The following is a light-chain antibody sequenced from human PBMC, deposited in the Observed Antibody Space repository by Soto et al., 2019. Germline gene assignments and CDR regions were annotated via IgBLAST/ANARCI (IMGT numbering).Light chain of an antibody. V-gene: IGKV1-17*03. CDR2: AAS. J-gene: IGKJ4*01. CDR1: QGISDS. Sequence: DIQMTQSPSAMSASLGDRVTLTCRASQGISDSLAWFQQKPGKVPKRLIYAASTLQSGVPSRFGGSGSGTAFTLTISSLQPEDFATYFCLQYSRHPFTFGGGTKVEI. CDR3: LQYSRHPFT.